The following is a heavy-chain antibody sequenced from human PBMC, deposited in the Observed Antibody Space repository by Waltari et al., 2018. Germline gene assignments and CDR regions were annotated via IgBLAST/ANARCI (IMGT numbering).Heavy chain of an antibody. D-gene: IGHD5-12*01. J-gene: IGHJ3*02. CDR2: INPNSGGT. Sequence: QVQLVQSGAEVKKPGASVKVSCKASGNTFTGYYIHWVRQAPGQGLEWMGWINPNSGGTNYAQKFQGWVTMTRDTSISTVYMELNRLRSDDTAVYYCSRGSDTFDIWGQGTMVTVSS. CDR3: SRGSDTFDI. V-gene: IGHV1-2*04. CDR1: GNTFTGYY.